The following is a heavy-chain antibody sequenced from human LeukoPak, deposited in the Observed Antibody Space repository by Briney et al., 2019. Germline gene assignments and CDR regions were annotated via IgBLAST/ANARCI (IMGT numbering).Heavy chain of an antibody. D-gene: IGHD2-2*01. V-gene: IGHV3-30*18. J-gene: IGHJ4*02. CDR1: GFTFTNYA. Sequence: GGSLRLSCAASGFTFTNYAMHWVRQAPGKGLEWVALISHDGNNKYYADSVKGRFTISRDNSKNTLYLQMNSLRAEDTAVYYCAKDLHCPIYYCSSTSCHENWGQGTLVTVSS. CDR3: AKDLHCPIYYCSSTSCHEN. CDR2: ISHDGNNK.